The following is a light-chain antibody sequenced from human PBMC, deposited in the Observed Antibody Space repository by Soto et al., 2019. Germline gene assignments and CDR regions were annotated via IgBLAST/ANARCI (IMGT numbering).Light chain of an antibody. CDR2: GAS. J-gene: IGKJ1*01. CDR1: QSVSSSY. Sequence: TRSLSPGERATLSCRASQSVSSSYLAWYQQKPGQAPRLLIYGASSRATGIPDRFSGSESGTDFTLTISRREPEDFAVYYCEQYGSSPRTFGQGTKVDIK. CDR3: EQYGSSPRT. V-gene: IGKV3-20*01.